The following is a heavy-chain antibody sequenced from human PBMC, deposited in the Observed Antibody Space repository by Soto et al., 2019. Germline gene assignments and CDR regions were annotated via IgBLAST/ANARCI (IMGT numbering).Heavy chain of an antibody. Sequence: QVQLVESGGGVVQPGRSLRLSCAASGFTFSSYGMHWVRQAPGKGLEWVAVIWYDGSSKYYADSVKGRFTISRDNSKNTLYLQMNSLRAEDTAVYYCARTAAAGMRGSDYWGQGTLVTVSS. CDR1: GFTFSSYG. V-gene: IGHV3-33*01. J-gene: IGHJ4*02. CDR2: IWYDGSSK. CDR3: ARTAAAGMRGSDY. D-gene: IGHD6-13*01.